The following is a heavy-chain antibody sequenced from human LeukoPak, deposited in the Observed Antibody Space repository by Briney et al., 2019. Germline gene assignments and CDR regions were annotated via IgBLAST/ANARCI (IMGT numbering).Heavy chain of an antibody. J-gene: IGHJ4*02. CDR3: ARATYYYDSSGYLFDY. CDR2: ISAYTANT. Sequence: ASVKVSCKASGYTFTSYGISWVRQAPGQGLEWMGWISAYTANTTYAQKLQGRVTMTTDTSTSTAYMELRSLRSDDTAVYYCARATYYYDSSGYLFDYWGQGTLVTVSS. V-gene: IGHV1-18*01. D-gene: IGHD3-22*01. CDR1: GYTFTSYG.